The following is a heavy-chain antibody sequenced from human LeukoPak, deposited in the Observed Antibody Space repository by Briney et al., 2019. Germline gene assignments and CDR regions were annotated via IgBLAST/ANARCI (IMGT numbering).Heavy chain of an antibody. CDR1: GFTFSDHY. V-gene: IGHV3-72*01. CDR2: TRNKANSYTT. CDR3: ARARTDDFWSGYQTYYFDY. D-gene: IGHD3-3*01. Sequence: GGSLRLSCAASGFTFSDHYMDWVRQAPGKGLEWVGRTRNKANSYTTEYAASVKGRFTISRDDSKNSLYLQMNSLKIEDTAVYYCARARTDDFWSGYQTYYFDYWGQGTLVTVSS. J-gene: IGHJ4*02.